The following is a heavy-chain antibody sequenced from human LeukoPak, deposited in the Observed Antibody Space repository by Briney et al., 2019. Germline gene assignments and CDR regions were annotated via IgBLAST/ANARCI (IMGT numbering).Heavy chain of an antibody. CDR2: IYYSGST. D-gene: IGHD3-10*01. CDR1: GGSFSGYY. Sequence: SETLSLTCAVYGGSFSGYYWSWIRQPPGKGLEWIGYIYYSGSTNYNPSLKSRVTISVDTSKNQFSLRLSSVTAADTAVYYCARGVVRGVITWFDPWGQGTLVTVSS. CDR3: ARGVVRGVITWFDP. J-gene: IGHJ5*02. V-gene: IGHV4-59*01.